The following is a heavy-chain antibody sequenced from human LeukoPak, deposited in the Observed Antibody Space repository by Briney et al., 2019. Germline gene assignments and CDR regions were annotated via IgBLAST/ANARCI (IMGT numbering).Heavy chain of an antibody. CDR2: ISSSSSYI. V-gene: IGHV3-21*01. CDR1: GFTFSSYS. J-gene: IGHJ6*03. Sequence: GGSLRLSCAASGFTFSSYSMNWVRQAPGKGLEWVSSISSSSSYIYYADSVKGRFTISRDNAKNSLYLQMNSLRAEDTAVYYCARDSSSWYRPSYYYYYYMDVWGKGTTVTVSS. D-gene: IGHD6-13*01. CDR3: ARDSSSWYRPSYYYYYYMDV.